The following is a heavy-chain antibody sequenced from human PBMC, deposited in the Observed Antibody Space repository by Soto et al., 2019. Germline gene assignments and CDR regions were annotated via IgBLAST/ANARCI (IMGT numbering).Heavy chain of an antibody. J-gene: IGHJ6*02. V-gene: IGHV3-11*01. CDR1: GFTFSDYH. Sequence: QVQLVESGGGSVKPGGSLRLSCTGSGFTFSDYHMTWIRQAPGKGLEWVSYISSSGSTIYYVDSVKGRFTISRDNAKNSLYLQMNSLRAEDTAVYYCARGARPYDSYGMDVWGQGTTVTVSS. CDR3: ARGARPYDSYGMDV. CDR2: ISSSGSTI. D-gene: IGHD2-2*01.